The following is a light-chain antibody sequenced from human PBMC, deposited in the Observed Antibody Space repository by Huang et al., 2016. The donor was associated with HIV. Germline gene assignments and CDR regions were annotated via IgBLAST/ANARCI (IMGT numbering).Light chain of an antibody. V-gene: IGKV3-11*01. J-gene: IGKJ4*01. CDR1: HILNTF. CDR3: QQRSNSLT. CDR2: NAS. Sequence: EIVLTQSPATLSLSPGERATLSCRASHILNTFLASYQQKSGQAPRLLIYNASNRATGIPARFSGNGSGTDFTLTISSLRPEDFATYYCQQRSNSLTFGGGTKVQI.